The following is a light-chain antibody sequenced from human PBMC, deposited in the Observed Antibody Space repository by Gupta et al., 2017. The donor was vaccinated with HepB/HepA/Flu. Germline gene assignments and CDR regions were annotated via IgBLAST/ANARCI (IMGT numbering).Light chain of an antibody. J-gene: IGLJ2*01. CDR1: KLGDRY. CDR2: QDN. V-gene: IGLV3-1*01. CDR3: QAWDSNTAV. Sequence: SYEVTPPPSVSVSPGQTATITCSGDKLGDRYACWYQQKPGQSPVLVIYQDNKRPSEIPERFSGSNSGNTATLTISGTQAMDEADYYCQAWDSNTAVFGGGTKLTVL.